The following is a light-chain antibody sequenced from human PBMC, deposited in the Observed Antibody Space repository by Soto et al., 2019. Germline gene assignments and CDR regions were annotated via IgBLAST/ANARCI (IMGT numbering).Light chain of an antibody. CDR1: QSVSSNH. J-gene: IGKJ1*01. Sequence: EVVLTQSPGTLSLSRGERATLYCRASQSVSSNHLAWYQQKPGQAPRLLIYGGSSRATGIPVRFSGSGSETDFTLTITRLEPEDFAMYYCQQYSSSRTFGQGTKVDIK. CDR2: GGS. V-gene: IGKV3-20*01. CDR3: QQYSSSRT.